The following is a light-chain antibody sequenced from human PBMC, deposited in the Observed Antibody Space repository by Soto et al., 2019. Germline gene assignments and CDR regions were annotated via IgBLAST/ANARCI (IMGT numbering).Light chain of an antibody. CDR1: SSDIGVYDF. CDR3: SSFAGSYSPYV. J-gene: IGLJ1*01. CDR2: QVN. V-gene: IGLV2-8*01. Sequence: ALTQPPSASGSPGQSVTISCTGTSSDIGVYDFVSWYQQHPGKAPKVIIYQVNKRPSGVPDRFSGSKSGNTASLTVSGLRPEDEADYFCSSFAGSYSPYVFGTGTKLTVL.